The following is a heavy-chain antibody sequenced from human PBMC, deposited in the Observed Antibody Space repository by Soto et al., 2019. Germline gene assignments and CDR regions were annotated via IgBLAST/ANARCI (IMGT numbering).Heavy chain of an antibody. D-gene: IGHD3-3*01. V-gene: IGHV3-30*18. CDR2: ISYDGSNK. CDR1: GFTFRSYG. J-gene: IGHJ4*02. CDR3: AKVLSGEARNY. Sequence: GGSLRLSCAASGFTFRSYGMPWVRQAPGKGQEWVAVISYDGSNKYYADSVKGRFTISRDNSKNTLYLQMNSLRAEYMAVYYCAKVLSGEARNYWGQGTLVTVSS.